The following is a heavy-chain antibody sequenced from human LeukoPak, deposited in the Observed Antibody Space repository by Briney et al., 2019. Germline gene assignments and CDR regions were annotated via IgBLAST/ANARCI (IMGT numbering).Heavy chain of an antibody. J-gene: IGHJ4*02. D-gene: IGHD1-26*01. Sequence: PGGSLRLSCAASGFTFSSYSMNWVRQAPGKGLEWVSYISSRSSTIRYADSVKGRFTISRDNAKNSLYLQMNSLRAEDTAVYYCASETELRLDYWGQGTLVTVSS. CDR1: GFTFSSYS. V-gene: IGHV3-48*04. CDR3: ASETELRLDY. CDR2: ISSRSSTI.